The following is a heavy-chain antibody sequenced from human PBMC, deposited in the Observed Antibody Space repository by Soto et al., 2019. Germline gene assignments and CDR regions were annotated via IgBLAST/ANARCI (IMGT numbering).Heavy chain of an antibody. V-gene: IGHV3-74*01. CDR2: INSDGSST. CDR3: ARNGLYPAQGWFDP. J-gene: IGHJ5*02. D-gene: IGHD2-8*01. CDR1: GFTFSSYW. Sequence: EVQLVESGGGLVQPGGSLRLSCAASGFTFSSYWMHWVRQAPGKGLVWVSRINSDGSSTSYADSVKGRFTISRDNAKNTLYLQMNNLRAEDTAVYYCARNGLYPAQGWFDPWGQGTLVTVSS.